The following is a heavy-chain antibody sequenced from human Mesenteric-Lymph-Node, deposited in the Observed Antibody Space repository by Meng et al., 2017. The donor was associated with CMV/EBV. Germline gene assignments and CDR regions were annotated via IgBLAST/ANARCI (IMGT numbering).Heavy chain of an antibody. CDR2: ISGSGGST. J-gene: IGHJ4*02. D-gene: IGHD2-2*01. Sequence: GESLKISCAASGFTFSSYAMSWVRQAPGKGLEWVSAISGSGGSTYYADSVKGRFTISRDNSKNTLYLQMNSLRAEDTAVYYCAKDRSPVVYPTFDYWGQGTLVTVSS. V-gene: IGHV3-23*01. CDR1: GFTFSSYA. CDR3: AKDRSPVVYPTFDY.